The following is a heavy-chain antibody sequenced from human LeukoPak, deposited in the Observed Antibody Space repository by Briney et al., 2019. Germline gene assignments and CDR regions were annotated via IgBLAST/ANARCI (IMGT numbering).Heavy chain of an antibody. J-gene: IGHJ6*02. D-gene: IGHD3-22*01. CDR2: INPNSGGT. V-gene: IGHV1-2*02. CDR3: ARDYYDSSGYRSSTFGMDV. Sequence: GASVKVSCKASGYTFTGYYMHWVRQAPGQRLEWMGWINPNSGGTNYAQKFQGRVTMTRDTSISTAYMELSRLRSDDTAVYYCARDYYDSSGYRSSTFGMDVWGQGTTVTVSS. CDR1: GYTFTGYY.